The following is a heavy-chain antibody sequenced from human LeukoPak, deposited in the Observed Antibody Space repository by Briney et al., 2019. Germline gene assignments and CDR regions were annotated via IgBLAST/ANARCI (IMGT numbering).Heavy chain of an antibody. CDR2: IFYSGST. CDR1: GGSISSGDYY. Sequence: SETLSLTCTVSGGSISSGDYYWSWIRQPPGKGLEWIGYIFYSGSTYYNPSLKSRATMSVDTSKNQFSLKLSSVTAADTAVYYCARVGRALTGSYGSGSRHFDYWGQGTLVTVSS. J-gene: IGHJ4*02. V-gene: IGHV4-30-4*01. CDR3: ARVGRALTGSYGSGSRHFDY. D-gene: IGHD3-10*01.